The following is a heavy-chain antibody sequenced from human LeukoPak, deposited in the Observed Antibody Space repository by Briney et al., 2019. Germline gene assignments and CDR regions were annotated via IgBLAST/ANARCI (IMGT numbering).Heavy chain of an antibody. V-gene: IGHV3-11*01. CDR2: ITPDGGAQ. CDR1: RFTFSDHY. Sequence: GGSLRLSCAVYRFTFSDHYMSWIRQAPGKALEWVAYITPDGGAQYYANSVKGRFTLSRDNTKNSVYLQMNSLRADDSAVYYCARGQRGLDVWGQGTLVFVSS. CDR3: ARGQRGLDV. D-gene: IGHD3-10*01. J-gene: IGHJ4*02.